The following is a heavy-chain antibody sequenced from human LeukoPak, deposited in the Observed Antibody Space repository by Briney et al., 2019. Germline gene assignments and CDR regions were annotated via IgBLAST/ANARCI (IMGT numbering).Heavy chain of an antibody. CDR2: INTNGRT. D-gene: IGHD5-12*01. V-gene: IGHV4-4*09. J-gene: IGHJ4*02. CDR3: ATSYDYNVAPFDL. CDR1: SGSIRGYQ. Sequence: SETLSLTCTVSSGSIRGYQWSWIRQPPGKGLEWIGYINTNGRTNYNRSLKGRLTFSVDTSRDQFSLKLSSVTAADTATYYCATSYDYNVAPFDLWGQGTLVTVSS.